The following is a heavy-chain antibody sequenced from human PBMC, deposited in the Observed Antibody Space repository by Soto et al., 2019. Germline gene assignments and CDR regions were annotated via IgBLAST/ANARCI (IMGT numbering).Heavy chain of an antibody. CDR2: ISAYNGNT. CDR3: ARESSSRCHDY. V-gene: IGHV1-18*01. D-gene: IGHD6-13*01. J-gene: IGHJ4*02. Sequence: QVQLVQSGAEVKKPGASVKVSCKASGYSFTSYGISWVRQAPGQGLEWMGWISAYNGNTKYAQKLQGRVTMTTDTSTSTDYMELRSLRSDDTAVYYCARESSSRCHDYWGQGTLVTVSS. CDR1: GYSFTSYG.